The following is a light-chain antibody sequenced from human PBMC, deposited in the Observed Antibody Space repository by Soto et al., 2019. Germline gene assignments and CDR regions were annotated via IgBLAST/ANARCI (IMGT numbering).Light chain of an antibody. J-gene: IGKJ4*01. CDR3: QQYNSYSLLT. V-gene: IGKV1-5*03. CDR1: QSISSW. Sequence: DIQMTQSPSTLSASVGDRVTITCRASQSISSWLAWYQQKPGKAPKLLIYKASSLESGVPSRFSDSGSGTEFTLTISSLQPDDFATYYCQQYNSYSLLTFGGGTKVDI. CDR2: KAS.